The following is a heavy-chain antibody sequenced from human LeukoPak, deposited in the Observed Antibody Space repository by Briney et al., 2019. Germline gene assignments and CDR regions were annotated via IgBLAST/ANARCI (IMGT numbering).Heavy chain of an antibody. CDR2: IYYSGST. CDR1: GGSISSGGYY. CDR3: ARDSHAVAGYNWFDP. V-gene: IGHV4-31*03. D-gene: IGHD6-19*01. J-gene: IGHJ5*02. Sequence: PSETLSLTCTVSGGSISSGGYYRSWVRQHPGKGLEWIGYIYYSGSTYYNPSLKSRVTISVDTSKNQFSLKLSSVTAADTAVYYCARDSHAVAGYNWFDPWGQGTLVTVSS.